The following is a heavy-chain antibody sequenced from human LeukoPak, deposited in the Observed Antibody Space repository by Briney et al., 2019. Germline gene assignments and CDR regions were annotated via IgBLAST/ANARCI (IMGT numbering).Heavy chain of an antibody. V-gene: IGHV3-23*01. D-gene: IGHD6-13*01. J-gene: IGHJ3*02. CDR3: AKDRRWAFDI. Sequence: GGSLRLSCAVPGFTFSSYAMSWVRQAPGKGLEWVSAISGSGGSTYYADSVKGRFTISRDNSKNTLYLQMNSLRAEDTAVYYCAKDRRWAFDIWGQGTMVTVSS. CDR2: ISGSGGST. CDR1: GFTFSSYA.